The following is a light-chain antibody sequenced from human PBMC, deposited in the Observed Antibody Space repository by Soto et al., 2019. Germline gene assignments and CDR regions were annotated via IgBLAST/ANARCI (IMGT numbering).Light chain of an antibody. CDR2: NND. Sequence: QSVLTQAPSASGTPGQRVTISSSGSNSNIGSNTVSWYQQVQGTAPKVLIYNNDQRPSGVPDRLSGSKSGTSASLAIGGLQSEDEADYYCAAWDGSLNGWVFGGGTKVTVL. CDR3: AAWDGSLNGWV. V-gene: IGLV1-44*01. J-gene: IGLJ3*02. CDR1: NSNIGSNT.